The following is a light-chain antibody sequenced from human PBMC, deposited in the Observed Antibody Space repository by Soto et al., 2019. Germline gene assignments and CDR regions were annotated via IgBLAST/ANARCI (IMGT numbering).Light chain of an antibody. CDR1: QSISSW. CDR3: QQYNSYPWT. J-gene: IGKJ1*01. V-gene: IGKV1-5*01. CDR2: DAS. Sequence: IPLTQSPSSLSASVGDRVTITCRASQSISSWLAWYQQKPGKAPKLLIYDASSLESGVPSRFSGSGSGTEFTLTISSLQPDDFATYYCQQYNSYPWTFGQGTKVDIK.